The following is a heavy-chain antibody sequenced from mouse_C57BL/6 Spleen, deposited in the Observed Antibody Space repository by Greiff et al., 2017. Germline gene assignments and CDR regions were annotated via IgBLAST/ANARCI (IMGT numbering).Heavy chain of an antibody. Sequence: EVKLVESGGGLVKPGGSLKLSCAASGFTFSSYTMSWVRQTPEKRLEWVATISGGGGNTYYPDSVKGRFTISRDNAKNTLYLQMSSLRSEDTALDYCARQDGYYYFDYWGQGTTLTVSS. CDR1: GFTFSSYT. J-gene: IGHJ2*01. D-gene: IGHD2-3*01. CDR3: ARQDGYYYFDY. CDR2: ISGGGGNT. V-gene: IGHV5-9*01.